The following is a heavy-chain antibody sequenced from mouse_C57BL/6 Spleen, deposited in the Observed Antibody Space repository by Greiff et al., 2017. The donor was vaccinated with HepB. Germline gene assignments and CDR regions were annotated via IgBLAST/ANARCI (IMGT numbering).Heavy chain of an antibody. CDR1: GYTFTSYW. CDR2: IHPNSGST. J-gene: IGHJ4*01. CDR3: ARYVPYYAMDY. Sequence: QVQLQQSGAELVKPGASVKLSCKASGYTFTSYWMHWVKQRPGQGLEWIGMIHPNSGSTNYNEKFKSKATLTVDKSSSTAYMQLSSLTSEDSAVYYCARYVPYYAMDYWGQGTSVTVSS. V-gene: IGHV1-64*01.